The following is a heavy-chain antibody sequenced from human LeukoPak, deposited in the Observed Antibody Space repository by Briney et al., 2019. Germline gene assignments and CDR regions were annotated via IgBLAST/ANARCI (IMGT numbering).Heavy chain of an antibody. CDR3: ATLVPPGWFDP. V-gene: IGHV4-61*02. D-gene: IGHD1-14*01. J-gene: IGHJ5*02. Sequence: KPSQTLSLTCTVSGGSISSGPYYWNWIRQPAGKGLEWVGRIDATGTTNYNPSLKSRLTISLDTSKNQFSLKLTSVTAADTAVYYCATLVPPGWFDPWGQGTLVTVSS. CDR2: IDATGTT. CDR1: GGSISSGPYY.